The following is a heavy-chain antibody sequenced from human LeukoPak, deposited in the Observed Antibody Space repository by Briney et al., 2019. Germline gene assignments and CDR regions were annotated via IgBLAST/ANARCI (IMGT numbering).Heavy chain of an antibody. Sequence: GGSLRLSCAASGVTFVDYAMHAVRQAPGKGLEWVSLISGDGGNTYYADSVKGRFTISRDNSRNSLYLQMNSLRSEDTALYYCVRRGEQAARGSLDYWGQGAMVTVSS. CDR3: VRRGEQAARGSLDY. V-gene: IGHV3-43*02. D-gene: IGHD6-6*01. J-gene: IGHJ4*02. CDR1: GVTFVDYA. CDR2: ISGDGGNT.